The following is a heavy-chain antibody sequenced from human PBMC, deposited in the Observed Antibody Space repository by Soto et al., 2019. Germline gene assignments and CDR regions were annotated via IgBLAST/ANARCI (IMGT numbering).Heavy chain of an antibody. CDR3: TRQRWGFDY. J-gene: IGHJ4*02. Sequence: FLRLSCAASGFTFSGSAMYWVRQASGQGLEWVGRIRSKANSYATAYAASVKGRFTISRDDSNNTAYLQMNSLKTEDTAVYYWTRQRWGFDYWGQGTLVTVSS. D-gene: IGHD1-26*01. CDR1: GFTFSGSA. V-gene: IGHV3-73*01. CDR2: IRSKANSYAT.